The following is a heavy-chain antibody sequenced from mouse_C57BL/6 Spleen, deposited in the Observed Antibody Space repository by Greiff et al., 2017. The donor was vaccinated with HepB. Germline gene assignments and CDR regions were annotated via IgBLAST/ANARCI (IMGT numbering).Heavy chain of an antibody. CDR1: GFSLTSYG. CDR2: IWIGGST. CDR3: ARNPYDYGGFAY. Sequence: VQRVESGPGLVQPSQSLSITCTVSGFSLTSYGVHWVRQSPGKGLEWLGVIWIGGSTDYNAAFISRLSISKDNSKSQVFFKMNSLQADDTAIYYCARNPYDYGGFAYWGQGTLVTVSA. J-gene: IGHJ3*01. V-gene: IGHV2-2*01. D-gene: IGHD2-4*01.